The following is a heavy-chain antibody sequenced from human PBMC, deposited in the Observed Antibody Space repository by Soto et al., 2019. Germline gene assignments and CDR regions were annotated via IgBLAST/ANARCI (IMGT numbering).Heavy chain of an antibody. Sequence: EVQVLESGGGLVQPGGSLRLSCAASGFTFNNYAMTWVRQAPGKGLEWVSAISGGGDTTSYADSVKGRFTVSRDGSKNTLYLQMSSLRAEDTALYYCAKGRGGSGSLTPRVDFWGQGTLLTVSS. CDR1: GFTFNNYA. CDR2: ISGGGDTT. J-gene: IGHJ4*02. D-gene: IGHD3-10*01. CDR3: AKGRGGSGSLTPRVDF. V-gene: IGHV3-23*01.